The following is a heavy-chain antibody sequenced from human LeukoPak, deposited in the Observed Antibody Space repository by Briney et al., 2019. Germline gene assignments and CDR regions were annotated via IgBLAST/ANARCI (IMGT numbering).Heavy chain of an antibody. CDR2: ISYDGSNK. CDR3: ARDLGQYYDTSDNWFDP. V-gene: IGHV3-30*03. Sequence: GGSLRLSCAASGFTFSSYGMHWVRQAPGKGLEWVAVISYDGSNKYYADSVKGRFTISRDNSKNTLYLQMNSLRAEDTAVYYCARDLGQYYDTSDNWFDPWGQGTLVTVSS. J-gene: IGHJ5*02. D-gene: IGHD3-22*01. CDR1: GFTFSSYG.